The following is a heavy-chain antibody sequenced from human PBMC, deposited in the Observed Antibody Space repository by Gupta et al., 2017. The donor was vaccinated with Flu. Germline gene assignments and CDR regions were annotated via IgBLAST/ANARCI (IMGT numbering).Heavy chain of an antibody. Sequence: VQVVQSGAEVRRPGSSVKVSCRASEGTFRRYAISWVRQAPGEGFEWIGAIIPLSGSTNYAQNFQDRLTITADKSTGTSYMEVSRLRSDDTATYFCARVPYCAGGSCYRTSDVWGQGTLVTVS. D-gene: IGHD2-15*01. V-gene: IGHV1-69*06. CDR3: ARVPYCAGGSCYRTSDV. CDR2: IIPLSGST. CDR1: EGTFRRYA. J-gene: IGHJ3*01.